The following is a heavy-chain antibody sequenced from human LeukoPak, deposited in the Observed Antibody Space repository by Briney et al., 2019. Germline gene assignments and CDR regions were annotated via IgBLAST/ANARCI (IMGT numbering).Heavy chain of an antibody. Sequence: PSETLSLTCTVSGDSISTYYWSWIRQPPGKGLEWIGYMYYSGSTNYNPSLKSRVTILLDTPKNQFSLRLNSVTAADTAVYYCARGVAGYGPYDYWGQGTLVTVSS. D-gene: IGHD5-12*01. CDR2: MYYSGST. CDR1: GDSISTYY. J-gene: IGHJ4*02. CDR3: ARGVAGYGPYDY. V-gene: IGHV4-59*01.